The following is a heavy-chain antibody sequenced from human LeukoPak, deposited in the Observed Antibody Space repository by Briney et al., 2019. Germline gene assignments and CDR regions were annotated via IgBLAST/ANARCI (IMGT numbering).Heavy chain of an antibody. CDR1: GFTFSSYA. Sequence: GGSLRLSCAASGFTFSSYAMSWVRQAPGKGLEWVSAISGSGGSTYYADSVKGRFTISRDDSKNTLYLQMNSLRAEDTAVYYCANGYQLLSWFDPWGQGTLVTVSS. D-gene: IGHD2-2*01. J-gene: IGHJ5*02. CDR2: ISGSGGST. CDR3: ANGYQLLSWFDP. V-gene: IGHV3-23*01.